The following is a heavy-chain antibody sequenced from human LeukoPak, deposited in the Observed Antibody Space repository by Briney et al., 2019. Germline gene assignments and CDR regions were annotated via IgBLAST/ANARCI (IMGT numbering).Heavy chain of an antibody. CDR1: GYTFTSYD. J-gene: IGHJ3*02. V-gene: IGHV1-8*03. Sequence: GASVKVSCKASGYTFTSYDINWVRQATGQGLEWMGWVNPNSGNTGYAQKFQGRVTITRNTSISTAYMELSRLRSDDTAVYYCARALVEVVPKGAFDIWGQGTMVTVSS. D-gene: IGHD3-22*01. CDR2: VNPNSGNT. CDR3: ARALVEVVPKGAFDI.